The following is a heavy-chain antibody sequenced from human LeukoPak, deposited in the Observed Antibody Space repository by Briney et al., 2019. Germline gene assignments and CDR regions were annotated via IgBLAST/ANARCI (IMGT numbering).Heavy chain of an antibody. CDR1: GGSISSYY. J-gene: IGHJ5*02. V-gene: IGHV4-4*07. D-gene: IGHD6-19*01. Sequence: SETLSLTCTDSGGSISSYYWSWLRQPAGKGLEWIGRIYTSGSTNYNPSIKSRVTMSVDTSKNQFSLKLSSVTAADTAVYYCARGIAVAGNWFDPWGQGTLVTVSS. CDR2: IYTSGST. CDR3: ARGIAVAGNWFDP.